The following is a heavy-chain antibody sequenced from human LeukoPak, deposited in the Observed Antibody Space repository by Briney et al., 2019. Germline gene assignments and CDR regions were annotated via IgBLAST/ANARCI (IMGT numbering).Heavy chain of an antibody. CDR2: MYNSGST. J-gene: IGHJ4*02. CDR3: ARGIESYGDYGY. D-gene: IGHD4-17*01. CDR1: GGSSSGSY. Sequence: SETLSLTCTVSGGSSSGSYWSWIREPPGKGLEWIAYMYNSGSTHYNPSLKSRVTISIDTSKNQFSLKLSSLTAADTAIYYCARGIESYGDYGYWGQGILVTVSS. V-gene: IGHV4-59*01.